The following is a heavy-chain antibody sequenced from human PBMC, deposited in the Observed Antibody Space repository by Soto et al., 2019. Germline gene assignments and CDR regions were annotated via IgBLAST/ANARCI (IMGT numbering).Heavy chain of an antibody. V-gene: IGHV3-30-3*01. CDR3: ARDRSEVTPYYYYYGMDV. J-gene: IGHJ6*02. CDR1: GFTFSSYA. Sequence: PGGSLRLSCAASGFTFSSYAMHWVRQAPGKGLEWVAVISYDGSNKYYADSVKGRFTISRDNSKNTLYLQMNSLRAEDTAVYYCARDRSEVTPYYYYYGMDVWGQGTTVTVSS. CDR2: ISYDGSNK. D-gene: IGHD4-4*01.